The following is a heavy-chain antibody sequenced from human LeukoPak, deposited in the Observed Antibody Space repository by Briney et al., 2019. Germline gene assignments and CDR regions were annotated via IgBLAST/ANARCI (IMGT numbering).Heavy chain of an antibody. CDR1: GFTFSSYA. D-gene: IGHD3-3*01. CDR2: TSGSGGST. J-gene: IGHJ5*02. V-gene: IGHV3-23*01. Sequence: GGSLRLACAASGFTFSSYAMTWVRQTPGKGLEWVSATSGSGGSTYYADSVKGRFTISRDNSKNTLYLQMNSLRAEDTALYYCVKDGLRFLEWFDPWGQGTLVTVSS. CDR3: VKDGLRFLEWFDP.